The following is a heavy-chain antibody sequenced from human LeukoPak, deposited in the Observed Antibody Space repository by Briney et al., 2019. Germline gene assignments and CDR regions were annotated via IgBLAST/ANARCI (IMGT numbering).Heavy chain of an antibody. CDR2: INPKTGAT. Sequence: ASVKVSCKASGYTFTGYYMRWVRQAPGQGLEWMGWINPKTGATNYARKFEGRVTMTGDTSISTAYMELDRLIFDDTAVYFCARDARRGYSGYDFDYWGQGTLVTVSS. D-gene: IGHD5-12*01. CDR1: GYTFTGYY. V-gene: IGHV1-2*02. CDR3: ARDARRGYSGYDFDY. J-gene: IGHJ4*02.